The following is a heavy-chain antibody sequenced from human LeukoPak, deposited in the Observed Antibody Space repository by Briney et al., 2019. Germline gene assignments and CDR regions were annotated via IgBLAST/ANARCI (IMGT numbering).Heavy chain of an antibody. J-gene: IGHJ4*02. D-gene: IGHD1-26*01. CDR3: AIRAGSGSYLI. Sequence: GAPVKVSCKASGGTFSSYAISWVRQAPGQGLEWMGGIIPIFGTANYAQKFQGRVTITADKSTSTAYMELSSLRSEDTAVYYCAIRAGSGSYLIWGQGTLVTVSS. CDR2: IIPIFGTA. V-gene: IGHV1-69*06. CDR1: GGTFSSYA.